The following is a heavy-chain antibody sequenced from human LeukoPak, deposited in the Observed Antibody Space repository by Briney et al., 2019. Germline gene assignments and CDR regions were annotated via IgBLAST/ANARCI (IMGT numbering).Heavy chain of an antibody. J-gene: IGHJ3*01. CDR3: ARAVAGTRNAFDL. D-gene: IGHD6-19*01. V-gene: IGHV3-74*01. CDR2: ISNDVISTIGT. CDR1: GFTFSTHW. Sequence: GGSLRLSCAASGFTFSTHWMHWVRQVPGKGLVWISRISNDVISTIGTSYADSVKGRFTISRDNAKNTLYLQMNSLIAEDTAVYYCARAVAGTRNAFDLWGQGTMVTVSS.